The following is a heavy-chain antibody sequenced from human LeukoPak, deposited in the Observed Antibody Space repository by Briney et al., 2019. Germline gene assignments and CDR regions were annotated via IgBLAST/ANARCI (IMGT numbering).Heavy chain of an antibody. CDR2: INEDGSEK. Sequence: GGSLRLSCAAAGFIFRNFWMGWVRQAPGKGLQWVASINEDGSEKYYVDSVKGRFTISRDNAKNSLYLQMIILRAEDTAVFYCLSGPGHCGQGTLVTVSS. CDR1: GFIFRNFW. J-gene: IGHJ4*02. CDR3: LSGPGH. V-gene: IGHV3-7*01.